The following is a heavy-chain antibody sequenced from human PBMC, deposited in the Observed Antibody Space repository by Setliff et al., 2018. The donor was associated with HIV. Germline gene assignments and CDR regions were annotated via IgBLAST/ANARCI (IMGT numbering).Heavy chain of an antibody. V-gene: IGHV3-53*01. CDR2: IYSDGSS. D-gene: IGHD1-26*01. CDR3: AKPLTQWGVSPYHYAVDV. J-gene: IGHJ6*02. Sequence: PGGSLRLSCAASGFTVSRFYMSWVRQAPGKGLEWVSVIYSDGSSYYADSVKGRFTISRDNAKNSLYLQMNSLRAEDTAVYYCAKPLTQWGVSPYHYAVDVWGQGTTVTVSS. CDR1: GFTVSRFY.